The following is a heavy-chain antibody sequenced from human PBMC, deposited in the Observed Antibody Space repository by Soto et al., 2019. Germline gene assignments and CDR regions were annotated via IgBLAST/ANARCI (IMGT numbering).Heavy chain of an antibody. CDR2: IYYSGST. CDR1: GGSIGSSSYY. V-gene: IGHV4-31*03. Sequence: SETLSLTCTVSGGSIGSSSYYWSWIRQHPGKGLEWIGYIYYSGSTYYNPSLKSRVTISVDTSKNQFSLKLSSVTAADTAVYYCARSERDFGVVITTNNWFDPWGQGTLVTVSS. D-gene: IGHD3-3*01. J-gene: IGHJ5*02. CDR3: ARSERDFGVVITTNNWFDP.